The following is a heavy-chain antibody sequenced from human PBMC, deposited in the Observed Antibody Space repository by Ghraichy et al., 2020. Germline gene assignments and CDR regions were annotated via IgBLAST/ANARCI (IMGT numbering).Heavy chain of an antibody. CDR3: ARGRVAARYWYFDL. Sequence: GGSLRLSCAASGFTFSSYWMSWVRQAPGKGLEWVANIKQDGSEKYYVDSVKGRFTISRDNAKNSLYLQMNSLRAEDTAVYYCARGRVAARYWYFDLWGRGTLVTVSS. V-gene: IGHV3-7*01. D-gene: IGHD6-6*01. J-gene: IGHJ2*01. CDR1: GFTFSSYW. CDR2: IKQDGSEK.